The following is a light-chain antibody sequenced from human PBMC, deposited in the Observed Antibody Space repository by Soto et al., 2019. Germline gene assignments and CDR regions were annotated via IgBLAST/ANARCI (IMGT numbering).Light chain of an antibody. J-gene: IGKJ1*01. CDR3: QQYNSYPWT. V-gene: IGKV1-5*03. CDR2: KAS. CDR1: QSISSW. Sequence: DIQMTQSPSTLSASVRDRVTITCRASQSISSWLAWYQQKPGKAPKLLIYKASSLESGVPSRFSGSGSGTEFTLTISSLQPDDFATYYCQQYNSYPWTFGQGTKGDIK.